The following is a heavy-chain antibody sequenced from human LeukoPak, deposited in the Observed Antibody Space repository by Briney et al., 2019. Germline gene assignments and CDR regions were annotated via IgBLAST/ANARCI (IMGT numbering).Heavy chain of an antibody. J-gene: IGHJ6*03. D-gene: IGHD1-1*01. CDR2: VNWNNGST. CDR3: AREVARVQVERGGGDYYYFMDV. Sequence: GGSLRLSCAASGFTFDDYGMSWVRQAPGKGLEWVSGVNWNNGSTCYADSVKGRFTISRDNAKNSLYLQMNSLRAEDTALYYCAREVARVQVERGGGDYYYFMDVWGKGTAVTVSS. V-gene: IGHV3-20*04. CDR1: GFTFDDYG.